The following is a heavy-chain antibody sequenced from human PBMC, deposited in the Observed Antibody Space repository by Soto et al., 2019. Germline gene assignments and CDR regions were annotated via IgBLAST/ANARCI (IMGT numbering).Heavy chain of an antibody. Sequence: PSETLSLTCTVSGGSISSYYWGWIRQPPGKGLEWIGSIYYSGSTYYNPSLKSRVTISVDTSKNQFSLKLSSVTAADTAVYYCAREDGVYYYYYGMDVWGQGTTVTVSS. D-gene: IGHD2-8*01. J-gene: IGHJ6*02. V-gene: IGHV4-39*01. CDR2: IYYSGST. CDR1: GGSISSYY. CDR3: AREDGVYYYYYGMDV.